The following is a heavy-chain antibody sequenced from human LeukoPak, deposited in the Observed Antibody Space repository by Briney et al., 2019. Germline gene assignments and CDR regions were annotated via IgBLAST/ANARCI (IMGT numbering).Heavy chain of an antibody. CDR3: ATTNDGGGYQWGDFFDF. Sequence: SVKVSCKASGGTSNSHAISWVRQAPGQGLEWMGRIIPNLGTTNRAQNFQDKVTLTADKSTNTAYMELTSLTSDDTAVYYCATTNDGGGYQWGDFFDFWGQGTLVTVSS. CDR2: IIPNLGTT. V-gene: IGHV1-69*04. D-gene: IGHD3-22*01. J-gene: IGHJ4*02. CDR1: GGTSNSHA.